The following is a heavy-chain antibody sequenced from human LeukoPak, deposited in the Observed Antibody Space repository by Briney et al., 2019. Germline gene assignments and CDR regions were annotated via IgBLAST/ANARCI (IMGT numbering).Heavy chain of an antibody. CDR2: ISSSSSYI. CDR1: GFTFSSYS. CDR3: ARGEGYCSGGSCSTSRFDP. J-gene: IGHJ5*02. V-gene: IGHV3-21*01. D-gene: IGHD2-15*01. Sequence: GGSLRLSCAASGFTFSSYSMNWVRQAPGKGLEWVSSISSSSSYIYYADSVKGRFTISRDNAKNSLYLQMNSLRAEDTAVYYCARGEGYCSGGSCSTSRFDPWGQGTLVTVSS.